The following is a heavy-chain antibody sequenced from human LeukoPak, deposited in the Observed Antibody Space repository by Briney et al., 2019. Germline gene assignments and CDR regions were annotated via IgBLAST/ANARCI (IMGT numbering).Heavy chain of an antibody. Sequence: GGSLRLSCAASGVTFSGSAMHWVRQASGKGLEWVVRIRSKANSYATAYAASVKGRFTISRDDSKNTAYLQMNSLKTEDTAVYYCTKRNGAAGYYYMDVWGKGTTVTVSS. CDR2: IRSKANSYAT. J-gene: IGHJ6*03. CDR3: TKRNGAAGYYYMDV. V-gene: IGHV3-73*01. CDR1: GVTFSGSA. D-gene: IGHD4-17*01.